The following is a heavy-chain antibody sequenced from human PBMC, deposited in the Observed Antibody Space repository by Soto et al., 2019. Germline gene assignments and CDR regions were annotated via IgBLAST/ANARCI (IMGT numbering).Heavy chain of an antibody. CDR2: RSGSGGHI. CDR3: AKGDNFDFWGTLNCFAP. J-gene: IGHJ5*02. D-gene: IGHD3-3*01. CDR1: GLTFGNYA. Sequence: EVKLLESGGGLVQPGGSLRLSCAASGLTFGNYAMSWVRQPPGRGLEWVSSRSGSGGHIYYTHSVKGRFTISRKNSKNSLFLQTNSLSADDTGVSYCAKGDNFDFWGTLNCFAPWGQGTLVTVSS. V-gene: IGHV3-23*01.